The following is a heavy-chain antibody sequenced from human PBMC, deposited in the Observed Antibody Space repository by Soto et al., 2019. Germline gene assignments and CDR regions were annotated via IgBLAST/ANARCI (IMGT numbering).Heavy chain of an antibody. Sequence: PSETLSLTCTVSGGSISSYYWSWIRQPPGKGLEWIGYIYYSGSTNYNPSLKSRVTISVDTSKNQFSLKLSSVTAADTAVYYCARQPIVVVPAATYYYYYGMDVWGQGTTVTVSS. J-gene: IGHJ6*02. D-gene: IGHD2-2*01. CDR1: GGSISSYY. V-gene: IGHV4-59*08. CDR3: ARQPIVVVPAATYYYYYGMDV. CDR2: IYYSGST.